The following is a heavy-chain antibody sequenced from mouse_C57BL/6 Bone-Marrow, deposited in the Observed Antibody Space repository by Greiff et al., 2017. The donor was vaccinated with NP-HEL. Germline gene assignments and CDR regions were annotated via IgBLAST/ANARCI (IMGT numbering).Heavy chain of an antibody. CDR2: IHPNSGGS. D-gene: IGHD2-4*01. CDR1: GYTFTSYW. Sequence: QVQLQQPGAELVKPGASVNLSCTASGYTFTSYWMHWVKQRPGQGLEWIGMIHPNSGGSNYNEKFTSKATLTVDKSSSTAYMQVSSLTSEDSAVYYCARYWDYDYFAYWGQGTLVTVSA. J-gene: IGHJ3*01. CDR3: ARYWDYDYFAY. V-gene: IGHV1-64*01.